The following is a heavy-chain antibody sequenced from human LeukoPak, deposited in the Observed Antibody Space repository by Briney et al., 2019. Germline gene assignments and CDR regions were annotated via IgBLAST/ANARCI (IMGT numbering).Heavy chain of an antibody. CDR2: ISSSSSTI. V-gene: IGHV3-48*04. CDR3: AREGGVFGDAFDI. Sequence: GGSLRLSCAASGFTFSSYSMNWVRQAPGKGLEWVSYISSSSSTIYYADSVKGRFTISRDNAKNSLYLQMNSLRAGDTAVYYCAREGGVFGDAFDIWGQGTMVTVSS. D-gene: IGHD2-15*01. CDR1: GFTFSSYS. J-gene: IGHJ3*02.